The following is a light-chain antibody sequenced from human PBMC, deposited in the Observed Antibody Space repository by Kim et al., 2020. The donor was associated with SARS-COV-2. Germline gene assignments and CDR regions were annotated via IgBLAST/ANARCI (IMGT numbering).Light chain of an antibody. CDR1: QSVNSN. J-gene: IGKJ1*01. V-gene: IGKV3-15*01. Sequence: EIVMTQSPATLSVSPGERATLSCRASQSVNSNLAWYHQKPGQAPRLLIYGVSTRATDIPARFSGSGSGTEFTLTISSLQSEDFALYYCQQYNNWPRTFGQGTKVDIK. CDR3: QQYNNWPRT. CDR2: GVS.